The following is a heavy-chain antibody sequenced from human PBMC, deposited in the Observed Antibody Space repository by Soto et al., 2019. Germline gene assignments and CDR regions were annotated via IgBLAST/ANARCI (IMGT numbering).Heavy chain of an antibody. V-gene: IGHV3-20*01. D-gene: IGHD1-1*01. CDR3: ARQNWNSYYYYMDV. CDR2: MNWNGEKI. Sequence: EELLVESGGGVVRPGGSLRLSCAASGFRFDDYGMSWVRQVPGKGLEWVSGMNWNGEKIGYADSVKGRFTISRDNAKNSLYLQMNNLRAEDTASYHCARQNWNSYYYYMDVWGKGTTVTVSS. CDR1: GFRFDDYG. J-gene: IGHJ6*03.